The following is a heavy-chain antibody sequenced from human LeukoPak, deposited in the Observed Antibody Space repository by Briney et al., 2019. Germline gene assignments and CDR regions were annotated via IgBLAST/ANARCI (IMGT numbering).Heavy chain of an antibody. CDR2: LYYNGKT. V-gene: IGHV4-39*07. Sequence: AETLSLTCTVSGASISSTNYYWVWIRQAPGKGLEWLGSLYYNGKTYYNPSLKSRLTISEDMSKNQFSLRLSSVTAADTAVYYCARASSGIQVWLTLDSWGQGFLVTVSS. D-gene: IGHD1-14*01. CDR1: GASISSTNYY. J-gene: IGHJ4*02. CDR3: ARASSGIQVWLTLDS.